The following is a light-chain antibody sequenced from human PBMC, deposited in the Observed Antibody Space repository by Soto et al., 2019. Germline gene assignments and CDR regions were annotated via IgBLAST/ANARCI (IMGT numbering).Light chain of an antibody. CDR3: QQYRSYPYT. CDR2: DAS. CDR1: QSISNC. V-gene: IGKV1-5*01. J-gene: IGKJ2*01. Sequence: DIQMTQSPSTLSASVGARVTLTCRASQSISNCLAWYQQKPGKAPKLLIYDASSLESGVPSRFSGSGSGTEFTLTVSSLQPDDFATYYCQQYRSYPYTFGQGTKLEIK.